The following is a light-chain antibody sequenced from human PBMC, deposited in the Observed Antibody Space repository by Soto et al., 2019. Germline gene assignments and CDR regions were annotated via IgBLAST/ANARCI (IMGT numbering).Light chain of an antibody. Sequence: EIVLTQSPGTLSLSPGERATLSCRASQSVSSSYLAWHQQKPGQAPRLLIYGASTRATGIPVRFSGSGSGTEFTLTISSLQSEDFAVYYCQQYENWPRTFGQGTKVDIK. CDR2: GAS. CDR3: QQYENWPRT. J-gene: IGKJ1*01. V-gene: IGKV3D-15*01. CDR1: QSVSSSY.